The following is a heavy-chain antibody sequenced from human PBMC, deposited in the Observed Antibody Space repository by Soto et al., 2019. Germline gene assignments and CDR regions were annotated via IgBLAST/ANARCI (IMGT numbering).Heavy chain of an antibody. CDR2: IYYSGST. V-gene: IGHV4-59*01. CDR3: ARAPVAGTRLFDY. Sequence: SEPLCLTCPVSVGSISSYYWSWIRQPPGKGLEWIGYIYYSGSTNYNPSLKSRVTISVDTSKNQFSLKLSSVTAADTAVYYCARAPVAGTRLFDYWGQGTLVTVSS. CDR1: VGSISSYY. D-gene: IGHD6-19*01. J-gene: IGHJ4*02.